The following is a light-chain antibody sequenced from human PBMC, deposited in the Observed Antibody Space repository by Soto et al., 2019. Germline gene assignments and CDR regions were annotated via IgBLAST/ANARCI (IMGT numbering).Light chain of an antibody. Sequence: EIVMTQSPATLSVSPGERATLSCRASQSVSSNLAWYQQKPGQAPRLLIYDASSRATGIPDRFSGSGSGTDFTLTISRLEPEDFAVYYCQQYGSSSYTFGQGTKLEIK. V-gene: IGKV3-20*01. CDR3: QQYGSSSYT. CDR2: DAS. J-gene: IGKJ2*01. CDR1: QSVSSN.